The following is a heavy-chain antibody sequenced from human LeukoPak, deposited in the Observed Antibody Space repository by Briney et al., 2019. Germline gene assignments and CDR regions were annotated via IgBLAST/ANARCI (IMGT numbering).Heavy chain of an antibody. V-gene: IGHV1-18*04. CDR1: GYTFTSYG. D-gene: IGHD2-15*01. J-gene: IGHJ5*02. CDR3: SGVSCSGGSCYGFFDP. Sequence: ASVKASCKASGYTFTSYGISWVRQAPGQGLEWMGWISAYNGNTNYAQKLQGRVTMTTDTSTSTAYMELRSLRSDDTAVDYCSGVSCSGGSCYGFFDPWGQGTLVTVSS. CDR2: ISAYNGNT.